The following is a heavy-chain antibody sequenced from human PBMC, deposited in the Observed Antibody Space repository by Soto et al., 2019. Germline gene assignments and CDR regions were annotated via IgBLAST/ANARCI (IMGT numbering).Heavy chain of an antibody. CDR2: IYYSGST. V-gene: IGHV4-59*01. CDR3: ARIGGWGYGPPLDYYYYGMDV. D-gene: IGHD4-17*01. J-gene: IGHJ6*02. CDR1: GGSISSYY. Sequence: SETLSLTCTVSGGSISSYYWSWIRQPPGKGLEWIGYIYYSGSTNYNPSLKSRVTISVDTSKNQFSLKLSSVTAADTAMYYCARIGGWGYGPPLDYYYYGMDVWGQGTTVTVSS.